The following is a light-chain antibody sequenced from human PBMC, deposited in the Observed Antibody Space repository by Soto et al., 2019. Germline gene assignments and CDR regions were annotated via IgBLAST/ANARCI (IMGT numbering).Light chain of an antibody. J-gene: IGKJ3*01. V-gene: IGKV4-1*01. Sequence: DIVMTQSPDSLAVSLGERATINCKSSQSVLYSSNNKNYLAWYQQKPGQPPKLLIYWASTRESGVPDRFSGSGSGTDFTLTTSSLKAEDVAVYYCQQYYSTPFTFGPGTKVDIK. CDR1: QSVLYSSNNKNY. CDR3: QQYYSTPFT. CDR2: WAS.